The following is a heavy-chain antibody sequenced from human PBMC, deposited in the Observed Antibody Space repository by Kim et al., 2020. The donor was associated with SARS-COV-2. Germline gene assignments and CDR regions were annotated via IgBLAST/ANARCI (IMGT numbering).Heavy chain of an antibody. V-gene: IGHV2-5*01. Sequence: RYSPSLKSRLTVTKDTSKNQVVLTMANMDPLDTATYYCAHEKRWRHIDYWGQGTLVTVSS. J-gene: IGHJ4*02. D-gene: IGHD2-21*01. CDR3: AHEKRWRHIDY.